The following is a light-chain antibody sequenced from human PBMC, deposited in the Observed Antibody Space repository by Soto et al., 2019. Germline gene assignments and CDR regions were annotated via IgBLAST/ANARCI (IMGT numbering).Light chain of an antibody. Sequence: QSVLTQPPSASGTPGQRVTISCSGSSSTIGSNTVNWFLQLPGTAPKLLIYGNNQRPSGVPDRFSGSKSGTSASLAISGLQTEDEDDYYCATWDCSLKIYVIGTGTKLTVL. CDR1: SSTIGSNT. V-gene: IGLV1-44*01. CDR2: GNN. J-gene: IGLJ1*01. CDR3: ATWDCSLKIYV.